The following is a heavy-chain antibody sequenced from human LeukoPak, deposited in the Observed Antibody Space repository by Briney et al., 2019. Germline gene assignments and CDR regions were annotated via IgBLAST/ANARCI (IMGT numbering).Heavy chain of an antibody. CDR3: ARGDYDILTGWGSNWFDP. D-gene: IGHD3-9*01. J-gene: IGHJ5*02. V-gene: IGHV4-39*07. CDR1: GGSISSSSYY. CDR2: IYYSGST. Sequence: SETLSLTCTVSGGSISSSSYYWGWIRQPPGKGLEWIGSIYYSGSTYYNPSLKSRVTISVDTSKNQFSLKLSSVTAADTAVYYCARGDYDILTGWGSNWFDPWGQGTLVTVSS.